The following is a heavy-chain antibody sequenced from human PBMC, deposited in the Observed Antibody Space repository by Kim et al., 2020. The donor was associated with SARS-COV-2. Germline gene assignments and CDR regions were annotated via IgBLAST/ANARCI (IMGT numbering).Heavy chain of an antibody. D-gene: IGHD2-21*02. V-gene: IGHV1-18*04. CDR2: ISAYNGNT. Sequence: ASVKVSCKASGYTFTSYGISWVRQAPGQGLEWIGWISAYNGNTNYAQKLQGRVTMTTDTSTSTAYMELRSLRSDDTAVYYCARSYCGGDCFTDLPPDFDYWGQGTLVTVSS. CDR3: ARSYCGGDCFTDLPPDFDY. CDR1: GYTFTSYG. J-gene: IGHJ4*02.